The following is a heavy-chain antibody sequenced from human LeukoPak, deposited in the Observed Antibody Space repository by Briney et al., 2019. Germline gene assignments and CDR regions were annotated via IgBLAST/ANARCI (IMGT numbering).Heavy chain of an antibody. CDR1: GGSISSSSYY. V-gene: IGHV4-39*01. J-gene: IGHJ4*02. Sequence: SETLSLTCTVSGGSISSSSYYWGWIRQPPGKGLQWIGAVYYNGATQYNPSLKSRVTVSVDTSKNQFSLKLTSVTAADTAVYYCAREDRVGATTGSDQWGQGTLVTVSS. D-gene: IGHD1-26*01. CDR2: VYYNGAT. CDR3: AREDRVGATTGSDQ.